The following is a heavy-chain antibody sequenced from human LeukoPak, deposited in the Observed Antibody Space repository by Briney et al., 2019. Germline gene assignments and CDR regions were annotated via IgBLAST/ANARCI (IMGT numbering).Heavy chain of an antibody. CDR3: AKTYGDHGDYYRYFDL. CDR2: ISYDGSNK. J-gene: IGHJ2*01. CDR1: GFTFSSYG. D-gene: IGHD4-17*01. Sequence: GGSLRLSCAASGFTFSSYGMHWVRQAPGKGLEWVAVISYDGSNKYYADSVKGRFTISRDNSKNTLYLQMNSLRAEDTAVYYCAKTYGDHGDYYRYFDLWGRGTLVTVSS. V-gene: IGHV3-30*18.